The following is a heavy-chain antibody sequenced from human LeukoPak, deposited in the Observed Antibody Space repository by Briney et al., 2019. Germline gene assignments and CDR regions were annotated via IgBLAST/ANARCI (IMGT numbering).Heavy chain of an antibody. CDR3: ARGLRSTYCSGGICYFRFDP. V-gene: IGHV4-59*01. CDR1: GGSISSYY. D-gene: IGHD2-15*01. Sequence: SETLSLTCTVSGGSISSYYWSWIRQPPGKGLEWIGYIYYSGSTNYNPSLKSRVTISVDTSKNQFSLKLSSVTAADTAVYYCARGLRSTYCSGGICYFRFDPWGQGTLVTVSS. CDR2: IYYSGST. J-gene: IGHJ5*02.